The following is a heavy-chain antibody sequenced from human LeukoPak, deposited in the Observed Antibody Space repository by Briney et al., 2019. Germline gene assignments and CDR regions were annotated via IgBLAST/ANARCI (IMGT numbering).Heavy chain of an antibody. CDR2: ISGSGGST. J-gene: IGHJ4*02. V-gene: IGHV3-23*01. Sequence: GGSLRLSCAASGFTLSSYTVNWVRQAPGKGLEWVSAISGSGGSTYYADSVKGRFTISRDNSKNTLYLQMNSLRAKDTAVYYCAGQRPPYPYWGQGTLVTVSS. CDR1: GFTLSSYT. CDR3: AGQRPPYPY.